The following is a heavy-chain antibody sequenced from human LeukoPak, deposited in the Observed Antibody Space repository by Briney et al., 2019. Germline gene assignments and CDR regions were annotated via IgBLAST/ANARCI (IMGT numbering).Heavy chain of an antibody. Sequence: SETLSLTCTVSGYSISTGYFWGWIRQTPGKGLEWIGSIYHSGTTYYNQSLKSRVTVSVDTSENQFSLKLNSVTAADTAVYYCARDGSYYRDWFDPWGQGTLVTVS. CDR3: ARDGSYYRDWFDP. V-gene: IGHV4-38-2*02. CDR2: IYHSGTT. J-gene: IGHJ5*02. CDR1: GYSISTGYF. D-gene: IGHD1-26*01.